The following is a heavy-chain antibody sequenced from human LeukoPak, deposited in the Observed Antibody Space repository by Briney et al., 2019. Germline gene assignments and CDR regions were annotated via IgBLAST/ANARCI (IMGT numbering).Heavy chain of an antibody. Sequence: HPGGSLRLSCAASGFTFSRSAMHWVRQASGKGLEWVGRIRSKGDSYATAYAASVKGRFTISRDDSENTAYLQMNSLKTEDTAVYYCTRGVVGATFYIDVWGKGTTVTVSS. V-gene: IGHV3-73*01. CDR1: GFTFSRSA. D-gene: IGHD1-26*01. CDR2: IRSKGDSYAT. CDR3: TRGVVGATFYIDV. J-gene: IGHJ6*03.